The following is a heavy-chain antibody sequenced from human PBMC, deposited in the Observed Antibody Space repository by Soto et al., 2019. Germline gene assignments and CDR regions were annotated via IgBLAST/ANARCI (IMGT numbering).Heavy chain of an antibody. Sequence: SVKVSCKASGGTFSSYTISWVRQAPGQGPEWMGRIIPILGIANYAQKFQGRVTITADKSTSTAYMELSSLRSEDTAVYYCARDRNKSLKYSCWGQGTLVTVSS. D-gene: IGHD6-6*01. CDR2: IIPILGIA. J-gene: IGHJ4*02. CDR1: GGTFSSYT. CDR3: ARDRNKSLKYSC. V-gene: IGHV1-69*04.